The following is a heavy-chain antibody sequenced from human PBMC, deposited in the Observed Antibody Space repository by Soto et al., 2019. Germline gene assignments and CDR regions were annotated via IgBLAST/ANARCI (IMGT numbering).Heavy chain of an antibody. CDR3: ARVGVGLAAPRVWPY. V-gene: IGHV1-18*01. CDR2: INPYNGNT. D-gene: IGHD6-13*01. CDR1: GYTFTSYG. J-gene: IGHJ4*02. Sequence: QVQLAQYGAEVKKPGASVKVSCKASGYTFTSYGITWVRQAPGQGLEWMAWINPYNGNTKYAEKFLGRVTVTTDTSTATAYMEVRSLTSDDTADFYCARVGVGLAAPRVWPYWGQGTPVTVSP.